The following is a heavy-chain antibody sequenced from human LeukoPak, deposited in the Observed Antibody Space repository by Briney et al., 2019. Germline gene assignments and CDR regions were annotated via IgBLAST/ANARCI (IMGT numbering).Heavy chain of an antibody. Sequence: PGRSLRLSCAASGFTFRRHGMHWVRQAPGKGLEWISGISGSGASTYYEDSVTGRFTISRDNSRNTLYLQMNSLRGDDTAVYYCARDVGKWESLHFFDYWGQGTLVTVSS. CDR1: GFTFRRHG. D-gene: IGHD1-26*01. CDR2: ISGSGAST. CDR3: ARDVGKWESLHFFDY. J-gene: IGHJ4*02. V-gene: IGHV3-23*01.